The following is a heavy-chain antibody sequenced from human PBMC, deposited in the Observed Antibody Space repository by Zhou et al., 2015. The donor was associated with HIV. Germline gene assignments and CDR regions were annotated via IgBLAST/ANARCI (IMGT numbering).Heavy chain of an antibody. CDR2: ITPMFDIH. CDR1: GGTFNKHG. Sequence: QVQLVQSGAEVKKPGSSVKVSCKPSGGTFNKHGISWVRQAPGQGLEWMGGITPMFDIHKYAQKFRARLTISVDKITDTAYMELSSLTSEDTAIYFCARSSVNHDDAFDLWGQGT. CDR3: ARSSVNHDDAFDL. D-gene: IGHD1-14*01. V-gene: IGHV1-69*17. J-gene: IGHJ3*01.